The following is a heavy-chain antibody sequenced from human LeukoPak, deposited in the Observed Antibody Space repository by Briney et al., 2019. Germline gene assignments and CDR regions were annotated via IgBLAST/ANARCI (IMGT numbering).Heavy chain of an antibody. V-gene: IGHV3-33*06. D-gene: IGHD1-1*01. J-gene: IGHJ4*02. CDR2: IWYEGSNK. CDR3: AKDSAPGPPGY. CDR1: GFTFSSYG. Sequence: GWSLRLSFAASGFTFSSYGMHGVGQAPGKGWCALAVIWYEGSNKYYADSVKGRFTISRDNSKNTLSLQITGLRAEDPAVYYCAKDSAPGPPGYWGQGTLVTVSS.